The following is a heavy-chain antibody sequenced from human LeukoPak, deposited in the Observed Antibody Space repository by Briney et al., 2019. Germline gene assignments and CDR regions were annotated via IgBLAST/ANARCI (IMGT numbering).Heavy chain of an antibody. CDR3: ARDGHYDILTGYFQD. D-gene: IGHD3-9*01. V-gene: IGHV3-11*01. J-gene: IGHJ1*01. Sequence: GGSLRLSCAASGFTVSSNYMSWIRQAPGKGLEWVSYITNSGTTIYYADSVKGRFTISRDNAKNSLYLQMNSLRAEDTAVYYCARDGHYDILTGYFQDWGQGTLVTVSS. CDR1: GFTVSSNY. CDR2: ITNSGTTI.